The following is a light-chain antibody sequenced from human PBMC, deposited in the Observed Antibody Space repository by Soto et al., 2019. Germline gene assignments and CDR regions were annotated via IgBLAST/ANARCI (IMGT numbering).Light chain of an antibody. CDR1: NSDIGNYNI. Sequence: QSVLTQPASVSGSPGQSITISCTGTNSDIGNYNIVSWYQQHPDKAPKLIIYEVTKRPSGVSNRFSGSKSGNTASLTISGLQAEDEGDYHCCSYAGSDVLVFGTGTKGTVL. CDR2: EVT. J-gene: IGLJ1*01. V-gene: IGLV2-23*02. CDR3: CSYAGSDVLV.